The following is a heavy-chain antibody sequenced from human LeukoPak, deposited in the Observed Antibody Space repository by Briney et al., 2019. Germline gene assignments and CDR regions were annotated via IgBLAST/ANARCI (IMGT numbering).Heavy chain of an antibody. CDR1: GGSISSGGYS. V-gene: IGHV4-30-2*01. J-gene: IGHJ5*02. CDR3: ARDLSKSGWFDP. CDR2: IYHSGST. Sequence: SETLSLTCAVSGGSISSGGYSWSWIRQPPGKGLEWIVYIYHSGSTYYNPSLKSRVTISVDRSKNQFSLKLSSVTAADTAVYYCARDLSKSGWFDPWGQGTLVTVST.